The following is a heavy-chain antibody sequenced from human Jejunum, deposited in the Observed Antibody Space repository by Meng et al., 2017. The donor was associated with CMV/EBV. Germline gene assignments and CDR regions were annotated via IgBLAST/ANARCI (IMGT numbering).Heavy chain of an antibody. CDR1: GFIFSSHW. CDR2: INSDATST. V-gene: IGHV3-74*03. CDR3: TRGESGYGRFDS. D-gene: IGHD5-12*01. Sequence: SGFIFSSHWMHWVRQGPGKGLVWVSRINSDATSTTYADSVKGRFTITRDNAKDTLYLRMNSLRDEDMGIYYCTRGESGYGRFDSWGQGTLVTVSS. J-gene: IGHJ5*01.